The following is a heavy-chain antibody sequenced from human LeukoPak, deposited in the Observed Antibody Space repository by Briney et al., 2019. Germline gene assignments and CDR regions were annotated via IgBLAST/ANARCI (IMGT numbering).Heavy chain of an antibody. J-gene: IGHJ4*02. CDR1: GFTFSSYE. D-gene: IGHD6-13*01. V-gene: IGHV3-48*03. CDR2: ISSGGRTI. CDR3: ARYSSPIN. Sequence: GGSLRLSCTASGFTFSSYEMSWVRQAPGKGLEWVSYISSGGRTIDYADSVKGRFTISRDNAKNSLYLQMNILRADDTAVYYCARYSSPINWGQGALVTVSS.